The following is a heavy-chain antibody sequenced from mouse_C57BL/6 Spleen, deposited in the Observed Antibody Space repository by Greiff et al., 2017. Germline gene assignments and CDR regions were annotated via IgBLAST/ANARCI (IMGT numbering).Heavy chain of an antibody. J-gene: IGHJ3*01. CDR1: GYSITSGYD. V-gene: IGHV3-1*01. Sequence: VQLKESGPGMVKPSQSLSLTCTVTGYSITSGYDWHWIRHFPGNKLEWMGYISYSGSTNYNPSLKSRISITHDTSKNHFFLKLNSVTTEDTATYYCARSDGYYLAWFAYWGQGTLVTVSA. CDR2: ISYSGST. D-gene: IGHD2-3*01. CDR3: ARSDGYYLAWFAY.